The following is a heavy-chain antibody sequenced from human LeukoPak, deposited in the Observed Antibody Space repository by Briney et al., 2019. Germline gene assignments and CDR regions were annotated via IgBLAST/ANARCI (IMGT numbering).Heavy chain of an antibody. CDR1: GGTFSSYA. D-gene: IGHD1-7*01. CDR2: IIPIFGTA. Sequence: ASVKVPCKASGGTFSSYAISWVRQAPGQGLEWMGGIIPIFGTANYAQKFQGRVTITADESTSTAYMELSSLRSEDTAVYYCAREGSELLGSGMDVWGQGTTVTVSS. V-gene: IGHV1-69*01. CDR3: AREGSELLGSGMDV. J-gene: IGHJ6*02.